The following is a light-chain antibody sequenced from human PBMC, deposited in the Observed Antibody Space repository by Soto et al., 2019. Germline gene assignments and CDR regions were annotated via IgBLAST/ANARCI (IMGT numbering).Light chain of an antibody. CDR1: QSVSSR. J-gene: IGKJ2*01. CDR3: QQYNNWPYT. CDR2: AVS. V-gene: IGKV3D-15*01. Sequence: EIVMTQSPATLSVSPGERVNLSCRTSQSVSSRLAWYQQKLGQAPRLLIYAVSTRATGIPARFSGSGSGTEFTLTITSLQSEDFAVYYCQQYNNWPYTFGQGTKLEI.